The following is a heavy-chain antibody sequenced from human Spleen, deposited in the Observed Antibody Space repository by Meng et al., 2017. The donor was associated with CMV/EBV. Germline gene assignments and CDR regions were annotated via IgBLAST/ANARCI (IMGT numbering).Heavy chain of an antibody. CDR2: MNPNSGNT. J-gene: IGHJ4*02. Sequence: KASGYSFSTHDLNWVRQATGQGLEWMGWMNPNSGNTGYAQNFQGRVTMTRSTSLSTAYMELSSLRSDDTAIYYCARGSGDTGFDYWGQGTLVTVSS. V-gene: IGHV1-8*02. CDR3: ARGSGDTGFDY. CDR1: GYSFSTHD. D-gene: IGHD1-1*01.